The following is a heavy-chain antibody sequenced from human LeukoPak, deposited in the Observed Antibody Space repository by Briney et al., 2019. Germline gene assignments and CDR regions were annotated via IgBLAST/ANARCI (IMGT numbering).Heavy chain of an antibody. J-gene: IGHJ3*02. CDR2: ISSSGSTI. CDR1: GFTFSDYY. D-gene: IGHD6-19*01. CDR3: AREFGSGWYDAFDI. V-gene: IGHV3-11*01. Sequence: GGSLRLSCAASGFTFSDYYMSRIRQAPGKGLEWVSYISSSGSTIYYADSVKGRFTISRDNAKNSLYLQMNSLRAEDTAVYYCAREFGSGWYDAFDIWGQGTMVTVSS.